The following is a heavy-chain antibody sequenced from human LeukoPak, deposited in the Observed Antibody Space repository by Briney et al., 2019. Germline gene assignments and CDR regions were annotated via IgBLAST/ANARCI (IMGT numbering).Heavy chain of an antibody. J-gene: IGHJ5*02. Sequence: PSETLSLTCTVSGYSISSGYYWGWIRQPPGKGLEWIGSIYHSGSTYYNPSLKSRVTISVDTSKNQFSLKLSSVTAADTAVYYCARATGELNWFDPWGQGTLVTVSS. CDR2: IYHSGST. CDR1: GYSISSGYY. CDR3: ARATGELNWFDP. D-gene: IGHD1-26*01. V-gene: IGHV4-38-2*02.